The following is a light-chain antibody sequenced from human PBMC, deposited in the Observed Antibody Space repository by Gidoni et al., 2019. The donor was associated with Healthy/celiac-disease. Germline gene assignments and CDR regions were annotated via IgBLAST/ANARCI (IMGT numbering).Light chain of an antibody. CDR2: DAS. V-gene: IGKV1-5*01. Sequence: DIQMTQSPSTLSASVGDRVTITCRASQSITSWLAWYQQKPGKAPKLLIYDASSLESGVPSRFGGSGSGTEFTLTITSLQPDDFATYYCQQYYSYSYTFGQGTKLEIK. CDR3: QQYYSYSYT. CDR1: QSITSW. J-gene: IGKJ2*01.